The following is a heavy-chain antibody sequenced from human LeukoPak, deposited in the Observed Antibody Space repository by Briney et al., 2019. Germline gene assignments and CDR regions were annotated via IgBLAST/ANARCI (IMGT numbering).Heavy chain of an antibody. CDR2: MNPNSGDT. CDR3: ARDANTAMARPSRPFDP. J-gene: IGHJ5*02. Sequence: ASVKVSCKASGYTFTSHDINWVRQATGQGLEWMGWMNPNSGDTGYAQKFQGRVTITRNTSISTAYMELSSLRSDDTAVYYCARDANTAMARPSRPFDPWGQGTLVTVSS. D-gene: IGHD5-18*01. CDR1: GYTFTSHD. V-gene: IGHV1-8*03.